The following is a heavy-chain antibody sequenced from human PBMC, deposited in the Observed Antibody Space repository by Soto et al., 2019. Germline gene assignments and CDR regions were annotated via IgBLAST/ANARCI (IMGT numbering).Heavy chain of an antibody. D-gene: IGHD2-2*01. CDR1: GFTFSNYA. Sequence: EVQLLESGGNLVQPGESLRLSCAASGFTFSNYAMSWVRQAPGKGLEWVSHISSVYDTYYADSVKGRFTISRDNSKNTLYLQMNGLRAEDTAVYFCTKTYRDTAYATGLLAAFDVWGQGTMVTVSS. CDR2: ISSVYDT. CDR3: TKTYRDTAYATGLLAAFDV. J-gene: IGHJ3*01. V-gene: IGHV3-23*01.